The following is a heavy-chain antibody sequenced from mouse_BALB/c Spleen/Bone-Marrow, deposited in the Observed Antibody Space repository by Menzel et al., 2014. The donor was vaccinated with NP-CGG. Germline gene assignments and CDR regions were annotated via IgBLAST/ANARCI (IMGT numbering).Heavy chain of an antibody. D-gene: IGHD3-1*01. CDR3: ARSGSSGYHYYAMDY. V-gene: IGHV3-8*02. CDR1: GDSITSGY. CDR2: ISYSSST. J-gene: IGHJ4*01. Sequence: EVKVVESGPSLVKPSQTLSLTCSVTGDSITSGYWNWIRKFPGNKLEYMGFISYSSSTYYNPSLKSRISITRDTSKNLYYLQLNSVTTEESATYYCARSGSSGYHYYAMDYWGQGTSVTVSS.